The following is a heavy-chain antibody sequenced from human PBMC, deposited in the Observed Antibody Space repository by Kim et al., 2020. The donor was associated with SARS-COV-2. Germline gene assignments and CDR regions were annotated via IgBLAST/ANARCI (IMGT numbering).Heavy chain of an antibody. Sequence: SETLSLTCNVYGGSFSGYHWSWIRQPPGKGLEWIGEISHSGIANYNPSLKSRVTMSVDTSKKQFSLRLSSVTAADTAVYFCARTPMTLISAAGLGIFYFDYWGQGNLVTVAS. V-gene: IGHV4-34*01. CDR2: ISHSGIA. CDR3: ARTPMTLISAAGLGIFYFDY. CDR1: GGSFSGYH. D-gene: IGHD6-13*01. J-gene: IGHJ4*02.